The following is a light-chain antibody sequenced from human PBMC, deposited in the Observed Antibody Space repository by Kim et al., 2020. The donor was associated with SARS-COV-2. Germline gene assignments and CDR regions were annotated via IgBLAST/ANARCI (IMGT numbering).Light chain of an antibody. Sequence: ELTQPPSASGTPGQRVTISCSGSNSNIGSNPVTWYKQLPGTAPKLLIYGINQRPSGVPDRYSGSKSGASASLAISGLQSDDEADYYCAAWDDSLGGAVVGGGTQLTVL. CDR1: NSNIGSNP. CDR3: AAWDDSLGGAV. J-gene: IGLJ2*01. V-gene: IGLV1-44*01. CDR2: GIN.